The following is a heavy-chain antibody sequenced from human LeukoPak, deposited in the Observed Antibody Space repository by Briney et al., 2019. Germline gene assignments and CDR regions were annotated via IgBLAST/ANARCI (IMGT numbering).Heavy chain of an antibody. CDR1: GYTFTGYY. Sequence: ASVKVSCKASGYTFTGYYMHWVRQAPGQGLEWMGWINPNSGGTNYAQKFQGRVTMTRDTSISTAYMELSRLRSDDTAVYYCASHSGSYPGLYYYYYYMDVWGKGTTVTVSS. V-gene: IGHV1-2*02. CDR2: INPNSGGT. CDR3: ASHSGSYPGLYYYYYYMDV. J-gene: IGHJ6*03. D-gene: IGHD1-26*01.